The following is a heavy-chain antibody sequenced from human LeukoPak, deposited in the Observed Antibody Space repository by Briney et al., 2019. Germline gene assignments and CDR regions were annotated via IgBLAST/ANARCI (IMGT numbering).Heavy chain of an antibody. CDR1: GFIFGGYA. Sequence: PGGSLRLSCAASGFIFGGYAMHWVRQAPGKGLEWVAVISYDGSNKYYADSVKGRFTISRDNSKNTLYLQMNSLRAEDTAVYYCASEYCSSTSCSHRGGYYYGMDVWGQGTTVAVSS. CDR2: ISYDGSNK. J-gene: IGHJ6*02. D-gene: IGHD2-2*01. V-gene: IGHV3-30-3*01. CDR3: ASEYCSSTSCSHRGGYYYGMDV.